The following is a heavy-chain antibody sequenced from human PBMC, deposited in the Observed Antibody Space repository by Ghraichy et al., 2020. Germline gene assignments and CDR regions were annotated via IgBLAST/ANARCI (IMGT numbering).Heavy chain of an antibody. CDR1: GFTFSSLW. D-gene: IGHD6-13*01. CDR3: ARGGSSNSYYWHD. Sequence: GGSLRLSCAASGFTFSSLWMTWVRQAPGKGPEWVANIREDGSDKYYVDSVKGRFTISRDNAKNSLFLQMSSLRADDTAVYYCARGGSSNSYYWHDWGHGTLVTVSS. V-gene: IGHV3-7*01. J-gene: IGHJ4*01. CDR2: IREDGSDK.